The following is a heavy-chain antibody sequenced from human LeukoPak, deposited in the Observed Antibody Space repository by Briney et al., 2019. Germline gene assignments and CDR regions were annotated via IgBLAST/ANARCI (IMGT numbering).Heavy chain of an antibody. Sequence: SETLSLTCTVSGGSISSSSYYWGWIRQPAGKGLEWIGSIYYSGSTYYNPSLKSRVTISVDTSKNQFSLKLSSVTAADTAVYYCARGTWGSGYGVYYYYMDVWGKGTTVTVSS. D-gene: IGHD5-12*01. V-gene: IGHV4-39*07. J-gene: IGHJ6*03. CDR3: ARGTWGSGYGVYYYYMDV. CDR2: IYYSGST. CDR1: GGSISSSSYY.